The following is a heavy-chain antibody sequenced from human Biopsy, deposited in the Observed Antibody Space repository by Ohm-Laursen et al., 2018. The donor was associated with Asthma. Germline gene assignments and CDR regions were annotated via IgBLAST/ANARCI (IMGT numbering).Heavy chain of an antibody. J-gene: IGHJ3*02. V-gene: IGHV3-53*01. CDR2: IYSGGGT. CDR3: ARAYGGSFFSGSFDI. D-gene: IGHD4-23*01. Sequence: SLRLSCTASGFSFFTYGMSWVRQPPGKGLEWVSVIYSGGGTYYADSVQGRVTISRDNSKNTLSLQMNSLRAEDTAVYYCARAYGGSFFSGSFDIWGQGTMVTVSS. CDR1: GFSFFTYG.